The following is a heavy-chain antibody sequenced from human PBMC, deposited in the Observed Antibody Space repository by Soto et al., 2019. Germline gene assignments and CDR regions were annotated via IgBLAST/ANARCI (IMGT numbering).Heavy chain of an antibody. CDR1: GYTFTNYA. CDR2: INAGNGNT. Sequence: QVQLVQSGAEVKKPGASVKVSCKASGYTFTNYAMHWVRQAPGQRLEWMGWINAGNGNTKYSQKFQGRVTITRDTSASIAYMDLSSLRSEDTAVYYCARGPGGPDGPGDYWGQGTLVTVSS. V-gene: IGHV1-3*01. J-gene: IGHJ4*02. CDR3: ARGPGGPDGPGDY. D-gene: IGHD2-15*01.